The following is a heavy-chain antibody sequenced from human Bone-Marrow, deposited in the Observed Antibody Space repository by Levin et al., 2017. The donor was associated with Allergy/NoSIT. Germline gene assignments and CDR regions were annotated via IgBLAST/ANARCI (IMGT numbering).Heavy chain of an antibody. Sequence: PSETLSLICSVSGGSIGSSSNYWAWIRRPPGKGLEWIGLISYYGSTDYNPSLKSRVIVSLDTSKKQISLRLTSVTAADTAVYYCARALPQEGRGAFDLWGRGTLVTVSS. CDR1: GGSIGSSSNY. J-gene: IGHJ2*01. CDR2: ISYYGST. CDR3: ARALPQEGRGAFDL. V-gene: IGHV4-61*05. D-gene: IGHD3-10*01.